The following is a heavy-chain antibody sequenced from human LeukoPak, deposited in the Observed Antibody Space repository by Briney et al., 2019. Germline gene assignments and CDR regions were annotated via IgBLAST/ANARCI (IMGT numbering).Heavy chain of an antibody. V-gene: IGHV1-18*01. CDR3: ARGSFAGGYSGYGHFDY. Sequence: ASVKASCKASGYTFTSYGISWVRQAPGQGLEWMGWISAYNGNTNYAQKLQGRVTMTTDTSTSTAYMELRSLRSDDTAVYYCARGSFAGGYSGYGHFDYWGQGTLVTVSS. CDR1: GYTFTSYG. J-gene: IGHJ4*02. D-gene: IGHD5-12*01. CDR2: ISAYNGNT.